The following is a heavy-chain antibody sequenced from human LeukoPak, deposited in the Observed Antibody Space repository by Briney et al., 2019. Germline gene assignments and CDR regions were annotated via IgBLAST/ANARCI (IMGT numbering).Heavy chain of an antibody. J-gene: IGHJ6*02. CDR3: ATGKNYYYYGMDV. V-gene: IGHV1-69*04. Sequence: SVKVSCTASGGTFSSYAISWVRQAPGQGLEWMGRIIPILGIANYAQKFQGRVTITADKSTSTAYMELSSLRSEDTAVYYCATGKNYYYYGMDVWGQGTTVTVSS. CDR1: GGTFSSYA. CDR2: IIPILGIA.